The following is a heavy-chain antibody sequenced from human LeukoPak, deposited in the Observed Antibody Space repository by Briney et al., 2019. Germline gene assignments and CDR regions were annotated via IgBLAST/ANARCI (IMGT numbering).Heavy chain of an antibody. CDR3: ATSRHYYGSGSTLTPYYYYMNV. CDR2: VYHMGIT. Sequence: PSETLSPTCTVSGGSITGYYWSWLRQAPGKQLEWIGYVYHMGITNYNPYLKSRVTISLDTSRSQFSLKLTSLTAADTAVYFCATSRHYYGSGSTLTPYYYYMNVWGKGTTVTVSS. D-gene: IGHD3-10*01. CDR1: GGSITGYY. V-gene: IGHV4-59*01. J-gene: IGHJ6*03.